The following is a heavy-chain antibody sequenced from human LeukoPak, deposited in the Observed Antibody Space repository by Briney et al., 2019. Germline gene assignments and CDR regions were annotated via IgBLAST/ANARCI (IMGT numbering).Heavy chain of an antibody. CDR2: ISGSGSSI. V-gene: IGHV3-23*01. Sequence: GGSLRLSCAASGFTFSSYAMGWVRQAPGKRLEWVSTISGSGSSIYYADSVKGRFTISRDNSKNTLYLQMNSLGAEDTAVYYCARPITMIVMVSDYWGQGTLVTVSS. D-gene: IGHD3-22*01. CDR3: ARPITMIVMVSDY. J-gene: IGHJ4*02. CDR1: GFTFSSYA.